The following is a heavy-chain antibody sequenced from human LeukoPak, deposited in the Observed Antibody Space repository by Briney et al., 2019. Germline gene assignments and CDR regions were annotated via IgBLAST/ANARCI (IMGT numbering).Heavy chain of an antibody. Sequence: GGSLRLSCVASGFAFSGYDMSWVRQAPGKGLEWVSGISGRGGRIYYTDSVKGRFTISRDNSKNTLYLQMNSLRVEDTAVYYCAKDITGHNRGWYDYWGQGTLVTVSS. V-gene: IGHV3-23*01. CDR2: ISGRGGRI. CDR3: AKDITGHNRGWYDY. CDR1: GFAFSGYD. J-gene: IGHJ4*02. D-gene: IGHD6-19*01.